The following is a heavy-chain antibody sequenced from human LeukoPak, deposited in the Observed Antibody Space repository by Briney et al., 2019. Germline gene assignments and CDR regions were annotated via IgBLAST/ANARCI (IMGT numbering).Heavy chain of an antibody. J-gene: IGHJ6*03. CDR3: AGRRITIFGVTSYYMDV. CDR1: GGTFSSYA. Sequence: ASVKVSCKASGGTFSSYAISWVRQAPGQGLEWMGWIIPIFGTANYAQKFQGRVTITADKSTSTAYMELSSLRSEDTAVYYCAGRRITIFGVTSYYMDVWGKGTTVTVSS. D-gene: IGHD3-3*01. V-gene: IGHV1-69*06. CDR2: IIPIFGTA.